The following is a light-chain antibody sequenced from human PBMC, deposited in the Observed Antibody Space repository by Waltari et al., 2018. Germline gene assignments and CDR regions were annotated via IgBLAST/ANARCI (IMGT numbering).Light chain of an antibody. V-gene: IGKV1-9*01. CDR3: QQLSSQPLT. CDR2: SAS. CDR1: QGISSY. Sequence: DIQLTQSPSFLSASVGDRVTITCRASQGISSYVAWYQQNPGKAPRLLIHSASTLQSGVPSRFSGSGSGTEFTLTISSLQPEDFASYYCQQLSSQPLTFGGGTKVEF. J-gene: IGKJ4*01.